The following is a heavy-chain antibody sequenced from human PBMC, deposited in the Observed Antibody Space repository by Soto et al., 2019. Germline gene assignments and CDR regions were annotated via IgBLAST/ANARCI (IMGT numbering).Heavy chain of an antibody. Sequence: KASGYTLNTYVIPGVRQAPGQGLEWMGWSSANTEHPNYPQNLPGRVTMTPDTSTRTAYMELRNLTSDANAGYHCSRGTYVRDWGQGPLVTVSS. V-gene: IGHV1-18*01. D-gene: IGHD3-16*01. CDR1: GYTLNTYV. CDR3: SRGTYVRD. CDR2: SSANTEHP. J-gene: IGHJ4*02.